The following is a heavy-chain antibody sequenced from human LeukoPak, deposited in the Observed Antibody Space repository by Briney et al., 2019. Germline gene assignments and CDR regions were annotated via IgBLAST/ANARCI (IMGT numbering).Heavy chain of an antibody. Sequence: GGSLRLSCAASGFTLSSYSMNWVRQAPGKGLEWVSSISSSSSYIYYADSVKGRFTISRDNAKNSLYPQMNSLRAEDTAVYYCAGYHCSSTSCYLADPWGQGTLVTVSS. CDR2: ISSSSSYI. V-gene: IGHV3-21*01. J-gene: IGHJ5*02. CDR1: GFTLSSYS. D-gene: IGHD2-2*01. CDR3: AGYHCSSTSCYLADP.